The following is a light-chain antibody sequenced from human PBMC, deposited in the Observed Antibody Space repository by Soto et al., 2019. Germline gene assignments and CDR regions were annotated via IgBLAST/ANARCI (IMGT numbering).Light chain of an antibody. CDR3: QQRSNWL. CDR1: QSVSIY. V-gene: IGKV3-11*01. Sequence: IVMTQSPATLSVSPGERATLSCRASQSVSIYLAWYQQKPGQAPRLLIYDTSKRAPGIPARFSGSGSGTDFTLTISSLEPEDFAVYYCQQRSNWLFGPGTKVDIK. CDR2: DTS. J-gene: IGKJ3*01.